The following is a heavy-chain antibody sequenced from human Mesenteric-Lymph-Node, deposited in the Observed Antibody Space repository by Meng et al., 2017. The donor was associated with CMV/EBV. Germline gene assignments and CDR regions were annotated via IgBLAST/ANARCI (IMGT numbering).Heavy chain of an antibody. J-gene: IGHJ4*02. Sequence: TVEVGVGCLRQPGGRLLEWLEIIYWDDDERYSPSMKSRLTTTKNTSKHQVVLTMTNTDPVNTAKYYCAHCSYSNWLYDYWGQGALVTVSS. CDR2: IYWDDDE. D-gene: IGHD3-9*01. CDR1: TVEVG. CDR3: AHCSYSNWLYDY. V-gene: IGHV2-5*02.